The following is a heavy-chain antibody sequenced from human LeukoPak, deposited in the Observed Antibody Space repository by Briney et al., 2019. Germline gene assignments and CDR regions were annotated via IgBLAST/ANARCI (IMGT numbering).Heavy chain of an antibody. J-gene: IGHJ6*03. Sequence: SETLSLTCTVSGDSISSYYWSWIRQPPGKGLEWIGYIYYSGSTNYNPSLKSRVTISVDTSKNQFSLKLSSVTAADTAVYYCARSVLGYYYYMDVWGKGTTVTVS. CDR2: IYYSGST. D-gene: IGHD4/OR15-4a*01. CDR3: ARSVLGYYYYMDV. V-gene: IGHV4-59*01. CDR1: GDSISSYY.